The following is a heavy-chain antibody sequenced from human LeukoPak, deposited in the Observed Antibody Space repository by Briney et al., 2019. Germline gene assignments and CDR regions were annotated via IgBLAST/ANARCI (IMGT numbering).Heavy chain of an antibody. CDR2: IYYSGTT. CDR1: GGSMSSYY. V-gene: IGHV4-59*01. Sequence: SETLSLTCTVSGGSMSSYYWSWIRQPPGKGLEWIGYIYYSGTTNCNPSLKGRVTISVDTSKNQFSLKLRSVTAADTAVYYCARGVYIAAAQYGYWGQGTLVTVSS. CDR3: ARGVYIAAAQYGY. J-gene: IGHJ4*02. D-gene: IGHD6-13*01.